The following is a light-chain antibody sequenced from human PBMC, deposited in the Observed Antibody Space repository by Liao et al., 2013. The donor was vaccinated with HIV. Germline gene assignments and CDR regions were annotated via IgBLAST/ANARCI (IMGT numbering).Light chain of an antibody. Sequence: SYELTQPPSVSVSPGQTARITCSGDELGDKFVCWYQQKPGQSPVLVIYQDTKRPSGIPERFSGSNSRNTATLTISGTQAMDEADYYCQAWDSFTGVFGAGTRVTVL. V-gene: IGLV3-1*01. CDR1: ELGDKF. J-gene: IGLJ1*01. CDR3: QAWDSFTGV. CDR2: QDT.